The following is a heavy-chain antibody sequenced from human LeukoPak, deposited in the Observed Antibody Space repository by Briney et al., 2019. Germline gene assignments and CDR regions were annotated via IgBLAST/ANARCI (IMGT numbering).Heavy chain of an antibody. CDR1: GGSISSYY. Sequence: SETLSLTCTDSGGSISSYYWSWIRQPPGKGLEWIGYIYYSGSTNYNPSLKSRVTISVDTSKNQFSLKLSSVTAADTAVYYCARGGYSGSYHFDYWGQGTLVTVSS. V-gene: IGHV4-59*01. CDR3: ARGGYSGSYHFDY. CDR2: IYYSGST. J-gene: IGHJ4*02. D-gene: IGHD1-26*01.